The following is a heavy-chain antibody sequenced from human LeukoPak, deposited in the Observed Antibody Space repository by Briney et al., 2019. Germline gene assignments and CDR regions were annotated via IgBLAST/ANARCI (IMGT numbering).Heavy chain of an antibody. CDR1: GGSFSGYY. CDR2: INHSGST. J-gene: IGHJ5*02. CDR3: ARDQVFYCSSTSCYYEKGYWFDP. D-gene: IGHD2-2*01. Sequence: SETLSLTCAVYGGSFSGYYWSWIRQPPGKGLKWIGEINHSGSTNYNPSLKSRVTISVDTSKNQFSLKLSSVTAADTAVYYCARDQVFYCSSTSCYYEKGYWFDPWGQGTLVTVSS. V-gene: IGHV4-34*01.